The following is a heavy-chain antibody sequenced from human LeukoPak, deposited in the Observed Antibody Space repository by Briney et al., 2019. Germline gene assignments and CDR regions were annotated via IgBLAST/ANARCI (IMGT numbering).Heavy chain of an antibody. CDR2: INPNSGGT. Sequence: ASVKVSCKASGYTFTGYCIHWVRQAPGQGLEWMGWINPNSGGTNYAQKFQGRVTMTRDTSISTAYMELSRLTSDDTAVYYCARGWIYHDSSGPFDYWGQGTLVTVSS. CDR1: GYTFTGYC. J-gene: IGHJ4*02. D-gene: IGHD3-22*01. CDR3: ARGWIYHDSSGPFDY. V-gene: IGHV1-2*02.